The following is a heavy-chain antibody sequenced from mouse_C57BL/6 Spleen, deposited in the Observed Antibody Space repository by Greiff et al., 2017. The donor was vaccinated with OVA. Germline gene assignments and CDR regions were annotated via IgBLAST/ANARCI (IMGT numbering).Heavy chain of an antibody. D-gene: IGHD1-1*01. CDR1: GYAFSSYW. CDR2: IYPGDGDT. V-gene: IGHV1-80*01. Sequence: VHLVESGAELVKPGASVKISCKASGYAFSSYWMNWVKQRPGKGLEWIGQIYPGDGDTNYNGKFKGKATLTADKSSSTAYMQLSSLTSEDSAVYFCARSDTTVVAYYYAMDYWGQGTSVTVSS. J-gene: IGHJ4*01. CDR3: ARSDTTVVAYYYAMDY.